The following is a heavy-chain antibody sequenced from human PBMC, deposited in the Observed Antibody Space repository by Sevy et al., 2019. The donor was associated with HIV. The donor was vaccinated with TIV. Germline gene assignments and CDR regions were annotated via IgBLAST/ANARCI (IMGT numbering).Heavy chain of an antibody. J-gene: IGHJ4*02. V-gene: IGHV3-7*01. CDR2: IEQDGSEK. Sequence: EGSLRLSCAASGFTFSNYWMSWVRQAPGKELEWVANIEQDGSEKYYVDSVKGRVTISRDNGKKSLYLQMNSLRADDTAIYYCARAPAYGEFVYFFDYWGQGTVVTVSS. CDR3: ARAPAYGEFVYFFDY. CDR1: GFTFSNYW. D-gene: IGHD2-21*01.